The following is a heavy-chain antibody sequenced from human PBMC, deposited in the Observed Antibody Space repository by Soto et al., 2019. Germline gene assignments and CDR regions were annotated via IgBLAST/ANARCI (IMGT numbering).Heavy chain of an antibody. CDR2: INHSGST. CDR3: ARPRRGTMVRGVGDYMDV. J-gene: IGHJ6*03. V-gene: IGHV4-34*01. D-gene: IGHD3-10*01. Sequence: SETLSLTCAVYGGSFSGYYWSWIRQPPGKGLEWIGEINHSGSTNYNPSLKSRVTISVDTSKNQFSLKLSSVTAADTAVYYCARPRRGTMVRGVGDYMDVWGKGTTVTVSS. CDR1: GGSFSGYY.